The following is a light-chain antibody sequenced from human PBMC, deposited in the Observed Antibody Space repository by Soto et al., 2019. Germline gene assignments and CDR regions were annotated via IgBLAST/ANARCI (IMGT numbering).Light chain of an antibody. J-gene: IGKJ2*01. V-gene: IGKV1-12*01. CDR1: ERIGSW. CDR3: QQTYRFPHT. Sequence: DVQMTQTPSSVSASVGDRVTITCRASERIGSWLAWYQQKPGKAPKLLIYGASNLQGDVPSRFSGSGSETDFALTISSLQPEDFATYYCQQTYRFPHTFGQGTKVEIK. CDR2: GAS.